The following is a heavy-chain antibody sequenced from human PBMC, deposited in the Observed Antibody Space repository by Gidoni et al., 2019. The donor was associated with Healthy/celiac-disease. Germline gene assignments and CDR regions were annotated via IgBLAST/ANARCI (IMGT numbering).Heavy chain of an antibody. J-gene: IGHJ5*02. D-gene: IGHD6-19*01. CDR2: IYYSGST. Sequence: QLQLQESGPGLVKPSETLSLTCTVSACSISSSSYYWGWIRQPPGKGLEWIGSIYYSGSTYYNPSLKSRVTISVDTSKNQFSLKLSSVTAADTAVYYCARRVAVADGIRFDPWGQGTLVTVSS. CDR3: ARRVAVADGIRFDP. V-gene: IGHV4-39*01. CDR1: ACSISSSSYY.